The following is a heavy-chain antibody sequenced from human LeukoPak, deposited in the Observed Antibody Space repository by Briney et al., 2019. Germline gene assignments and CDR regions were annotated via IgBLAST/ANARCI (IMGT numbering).Heavy chain of an antibody. V-gene: IGHV4-59*01. D-gene: IGHD4-23*01. CDR2: IYYSGST. J-gene: IGHJ3*02. CDR3: ARDGGNANDAFDI. CDR1: GGSFSGYY. Sequence: SETLSLTCAVYGGSFSGYYWSWIRQPPGKGLEWIGYIYYSGSTNYNPSLRSRVTISVDTSKNQFSLKLSSVTAADTAVYYCARDGGNANDAFDIWGQGTMVTVSS.